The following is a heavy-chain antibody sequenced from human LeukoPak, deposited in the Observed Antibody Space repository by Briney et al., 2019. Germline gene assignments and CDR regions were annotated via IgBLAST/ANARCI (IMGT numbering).Heavy chain of an antibody. V-gene: IGHV1-2*02. D-gene: IGHD3-10*01. J-gene: IGHJ4*02. CDR3: AGPQGRFGELVVY. CDR2: INTNSGGT. CDR1: GYTFTGYY. Sequence: GASVTVSCKASGYTFTGYYMHWGRQAPGQGLEWMGWINTNSGGTNYAQKFQGRVTMTRDTSISTAYMELSRLRSDDTAVYYCAGPQGRFGELVVYWGQGTLVTVSS.